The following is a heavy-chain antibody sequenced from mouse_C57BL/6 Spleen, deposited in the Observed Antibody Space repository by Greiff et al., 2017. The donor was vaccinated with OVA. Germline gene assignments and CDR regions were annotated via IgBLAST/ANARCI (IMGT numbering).Heavy chain of an antibody. J-gene: IGHJ4*01. CDR1: GFTFSDYG. D-gene: IGHD2-1*01. CDR3: ARDGNYLDYAMDY. Sequence: EVKLVESGGGLVKPGGSLKLSCAASGFTFSDYGMHWVRQAPEKGLEWVAYISSGSSTIYYADTVKGRFTISRDNAKNTLFLQMTSLRSEDTAMYYCARDGNYLDYAMDYWGQGTSVTVSS. V-gene: IGHV5-17*01. CDR2: ISSGSSTI.